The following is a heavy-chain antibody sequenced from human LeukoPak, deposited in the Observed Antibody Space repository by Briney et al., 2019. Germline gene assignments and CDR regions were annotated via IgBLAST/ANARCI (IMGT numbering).Heavy chain of an antibody. D-gene: IGHD6-6*01. V-gene: IGHV5-51*01. CDR3: ARHSGPYSRSDY. CDR2: IYPGDSDT. CDR1: GYSFTSHW. J-gene: IGHJ4*02. Sequence: GESLKISCKASGYSFTSHWIGWARQMPGKGLEWMGIIYPGDSDTKYSPSFQGQVTILVDKSISTAYLQWSSLKASDTAIYYCARHSGPYSRSDYWGQGTLVTVSS.